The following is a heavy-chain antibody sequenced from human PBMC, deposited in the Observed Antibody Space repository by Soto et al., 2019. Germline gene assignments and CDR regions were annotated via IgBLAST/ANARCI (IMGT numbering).Heavy chain of an antibody. Sequence: QVQLVESGGGVVQPGRSLRLSCAASGFTFSSYGMHWVRQAPGKGLVWVAVISYDGSNKYYADSVKDRFTISRDNSKNTRYLQMNSLRAEDTAVYYCANDSRFRRPTYYDFWSGYDPHYGMDVWGQGTTFTVSS. V-gene: IGHV3-30*18. CDR3: ANDSRFRRPTYYDFWSGYDPHYGMDV. CDR1: GFTFSSYG. CDR2: ISYDGSNK. J-gene: IGHJ6*02. D-gene: IGHD3-3*01.